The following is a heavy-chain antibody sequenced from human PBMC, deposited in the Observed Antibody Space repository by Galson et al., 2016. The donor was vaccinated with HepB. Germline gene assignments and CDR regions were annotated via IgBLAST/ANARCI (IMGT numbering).Heavy chain of an antibody. Sequence: SETLSLTCAVSGGSFKYSWTWIRQPPGKGLEWVGEITHSGSTNYNPSLKSRVTLSTDTSKNQFSLTLQSVTAADTAVYYCARVFGRVVPSTSGPAHYFYFGMDVWGQGTTVTVSS. V-gene: IGHV4-34*01. D-gene: IGHD3-3*01. CDR2: ITHSGST. J-gene: IGHJ6*02. CDR3: ARVFGRVVPSTSGPAHYFYFGMDV. CDR1: GGSFKYS.